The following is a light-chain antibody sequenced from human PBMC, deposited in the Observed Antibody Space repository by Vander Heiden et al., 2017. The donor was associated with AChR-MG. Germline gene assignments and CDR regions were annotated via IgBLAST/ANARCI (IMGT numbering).Light chain of an antibody. J-gene: IGLJ3*02. Sequence: QSALTHPRPVSGSPGQSVTTSCTGTSSDVGGYNYVSWYQQHPGKAPKLMIYDVSKRPSGVPDRFSGSKSGNTASLTISGLQAEDEADYYCCSYAGSSLVFGGGTKLTVL. CDR2: DVS. CDR3: CSYAGSSLV. CDR1: SSDVGGYNY. V-gene: IGLV2-11*01.